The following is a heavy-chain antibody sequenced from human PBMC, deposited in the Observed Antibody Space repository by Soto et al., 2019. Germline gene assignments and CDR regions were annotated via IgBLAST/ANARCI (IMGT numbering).Heavy chain of an antibody. D-gene: IGHD6-19*01. CDR2: INSDGSST. Sequence: PGGSLRLSCAASGFTFSSYWMHWVRQAPGKGLVWVSRINSDGSSTSYADSVKGRFTISRDNARNALYLQMNSLRAEDTAVYYCARSGCSSGWYWISSEAYYYYGMDVWGQGTTVTVSS. J-gene: IGHJ6*02. V-gene: IGHV3-74*01. CDR3: ARSGCSSGWYWISSEAYYYYGMDV. CDR1: GFTFSSYW.